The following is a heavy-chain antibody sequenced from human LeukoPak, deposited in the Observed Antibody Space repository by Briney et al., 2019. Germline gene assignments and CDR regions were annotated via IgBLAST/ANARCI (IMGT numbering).Heavy chain of an antibody. D-gene: IGHD2-2*01. CDR1: GFTLGDYW. V-gene: IGHV3-21*01. J-gene: IGHJ6*02. CDR3: ARITAAIYYYGMDV. Sequence: PGGSLRLSCVASGFTLGDYWMSWVRQAPGKGLEWVSSISSSSSYIYYADSVKGRFTISRDNAKNSLYLQMNSLRAEDTAVYYCARITAAIYYYGMDVWGQGTTVTVSS. CDR2: ISSSSSYI.